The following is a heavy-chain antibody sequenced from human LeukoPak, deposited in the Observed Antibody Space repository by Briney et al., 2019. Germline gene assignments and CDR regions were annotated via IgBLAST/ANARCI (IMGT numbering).Heavy chain of an antibody. CDR3: AVHPGIAAAGALDY. D-gene: IGHD6-13*01. V-gene: IGHV3-23*01. J-gene: IGHJ4*02. CDR1: GFTLSSYA. Sequence: PGGSLRLTCAASGFTLSSYAMSWVRQAPGKGLEWVSIVSGSGGSTDYANSVKGRFTISRDNSRNTLYLQMNSLRAEDTALYYCAVHPGIAAAGALDYWGQGTLVTVSS. CDR2: VSGSGGST.